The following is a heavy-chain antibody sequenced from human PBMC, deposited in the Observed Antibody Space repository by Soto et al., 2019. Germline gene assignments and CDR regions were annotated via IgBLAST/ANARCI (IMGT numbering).Heavy chain of an antibody. J-gene: IGHJ5*02. CDR1: GYTFTSYD. CDR2: MNPNSGNT. V-gene: IGHV1-8*01. CDR3: ARVGIVVVPAARGVDWFDP. Sequence: QVQLVQSGAEVKKPGASVKVSCKASGYTFTSYDINWVRQATGQGLEWMGWMNPNSGNTGYAQKFQGKVTMTRNTSISTAYMELSSLRSEDTAVYYCARVGIVVVPAARGVDWFDPWCQGTLATVSS. D-gene: IGHD2-2*01.